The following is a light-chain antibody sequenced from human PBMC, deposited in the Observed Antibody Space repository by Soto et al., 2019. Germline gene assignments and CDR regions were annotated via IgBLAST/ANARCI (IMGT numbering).Light chain of an antibody. J-gene: IGLJ1*01. CDR1: SSDVKSYNL. CDR2: EVS. CDR3: CSYAGSSTLR. V-gene: IGLV2-23*02. Sequence: QSALTQPASVSGSPGQSITISCTGTSSDVKSYNLVSWYQQHPGKAPKLMIYEVSKRPSGVSNRFSGSKSGNTASLTISGLQAEDEADYYCCSYAGSSTLRFGTGTKVTVL.